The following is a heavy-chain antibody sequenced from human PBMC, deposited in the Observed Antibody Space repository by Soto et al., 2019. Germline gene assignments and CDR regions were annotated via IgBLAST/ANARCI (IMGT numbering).Heavy chain of an antibody. D-gene: IGHD2-15*01. CDR1: GFTFSSYG. CDR2: ISYDGSNK. V-gene: IGHV3-30*18. J-gene: IGHJ4*02. Sequence: GGSLRLSCAASGFTFSSYGMHWVRQAPGKGLEWVAVISYDGSNKYYADSVKGRFTISRDNSKNTLYLQMNSLRAEDTAVYYCAKDKDIVVVVAATLFDYWGQGTLVNVSS. CDR3: AKDKDIVVVVAATLFDY.